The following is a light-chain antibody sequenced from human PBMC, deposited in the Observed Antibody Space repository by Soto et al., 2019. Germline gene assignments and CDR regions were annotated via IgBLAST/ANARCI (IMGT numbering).Light chain of an antibody. CDR2: RAS. CDR1: QNIDMY. Sequence: DIQMTQSPSTLSASAGDRVTFTCRASQNIDMYLAWYQQKPGQAPSLLIYRASSLQSGVPSRFSGSGSGTELTLTISSLQSEDFATYYCQQSITYPWTFGQGTKVDIK. V-gene: IGKV1-5*03. CDR3: QQSITYPWT. J-gene: IGKJ1*01.